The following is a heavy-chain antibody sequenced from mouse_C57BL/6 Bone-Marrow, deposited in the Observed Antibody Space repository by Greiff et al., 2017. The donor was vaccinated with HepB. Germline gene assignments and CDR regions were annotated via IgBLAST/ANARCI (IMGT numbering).Heavy chain of an antibody. V-gene: IGHV1-59*01. J-gene: IGHJ3*01. Sequence: QVQLQQPGAELVRPGTSVKLSCKASGYTFTSYWMYWVKQRPGQGLEWIGVIDPSDSYTNYNQKFKGKATLTVDTSSSTAYMQLSSLTSEDSAVYYCARVYYGNAWFAYWGQGTLVTVSA. D-gene: IGHD2-1*01. CDR3: ARVYYGNAWFAY. CDR2: IDPSDSYT. CDR1: GYTFTSYW.